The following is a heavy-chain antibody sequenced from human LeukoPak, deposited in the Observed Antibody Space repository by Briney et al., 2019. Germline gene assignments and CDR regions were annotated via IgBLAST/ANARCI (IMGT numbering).Heavy chain of an antibody. CDR1: GFTFDDYT. D-gene: IGHD2-2*01. V-gene: IGHV3-9*01. CDR3: AKGYCSGTSCYARDYFYAMDV. Sequence: GGSLRLSCVASGFTFDDYTMLWVRQVPGKGLEWVAGISWNGVNIGYADLVKGRFTISRHNAKNTLYLEMNSLRPEDTALYYCAKGYCSGTSCYARDYFYAMDVWGQGTTVTVSS. J-gene: IGHJ6*02. CDR2: ISWNGVNI.